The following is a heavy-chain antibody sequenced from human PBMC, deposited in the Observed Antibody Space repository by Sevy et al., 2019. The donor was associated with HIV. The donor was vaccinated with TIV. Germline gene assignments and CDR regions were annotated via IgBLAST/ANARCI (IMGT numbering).Heavy chain of an antibody. CDR1: GFTFSSYD. V-gene: IGHV3-13*01. CDR3: ARSGGYSDYGMDV. D-gene: IGHD5-12*01. J-gene: IGHJ6*02. CDR2: IGSGGDA. Sequence: GGSLRLSCGASGFTFSSYDMHWVRQAAGKGLEWVSGIGSGGDAYYPGSVKGRFTISRENAKNSLYLQMNSLRAGDTAVYYCARSGGYSDYGMDVWGQGTTVTGSS.